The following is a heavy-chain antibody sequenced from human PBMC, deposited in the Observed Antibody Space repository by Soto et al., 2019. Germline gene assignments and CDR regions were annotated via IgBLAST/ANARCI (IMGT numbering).Heavy chain of an antibody. J-gene: IGHJ4*02. CDR1: GFTFSNYN. D-gene: IGHD6-19*01. V-gene: IGHV3-21*06. CDR3: ARFFTSGWYVGRGSPDY. CDR2: ITSSSGSM. Sequence: EVQLVESGGGRVKPGGSLRLSCVVSGFTFSNYNMNWVRQAPGKGLEWVSSITSSSGSMSYADSVKGRFTISRDNAKNSLYLQMSSLRVEDTAVYYCARFFTSGWYVGRGSPDYWGQGTLVTVSS.